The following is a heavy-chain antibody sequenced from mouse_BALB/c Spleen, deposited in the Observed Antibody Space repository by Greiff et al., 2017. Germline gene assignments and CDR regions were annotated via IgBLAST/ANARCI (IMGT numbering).Heavy chain of an antibody. Sequence: EVKLQESGPGLVKPSQSLSLTCTVTGYSITSDYAWNWIRQFPGNKLEWMGYISYSGSTSYNPSLKSRISITRDTSKNQFFLQLNSVTTEDTATYYCARLYGNLYAMDYWGQGTSVTVSS. J-gene: IGHJ4*01. CDR2: ISYSGST. D-gene: IGHD2-10*02. V-gene: IGHV3-2*02. CDR3: ARLYGNLYAMDY. CDR1: GYSITSDYA.